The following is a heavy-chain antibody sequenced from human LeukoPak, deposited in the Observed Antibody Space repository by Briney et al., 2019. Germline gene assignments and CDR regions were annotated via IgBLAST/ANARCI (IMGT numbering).Heavy chain of an antibody. CDR2: ISSRSSYI. CDR1: GFTFSTYT. J-gene: IGHJ4*02. D-gene: IGHD6-6*01. CDR3: AKGQSIAALYYFDY. Sequence: GGSLRLSCAASGFTFSTYTMNWVRQAPGKGLEWVSSISSRSSYIYYADSVKGRFTISRDNAKNSLYLQMNSLRAEDTAVYFCAKGQSIAALYYFDYWGQGTLVTVSS. V-gene: IGHV3-21*04.